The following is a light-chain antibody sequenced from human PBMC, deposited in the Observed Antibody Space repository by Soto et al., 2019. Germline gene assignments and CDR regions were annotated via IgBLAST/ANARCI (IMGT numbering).Light chain of an antibody. J-gene: IGKJ1*01. CDR2: AAS. Sequence: DIQMTQSPSSLSASVGDSVTITCRASQGIGNFLAWYQQRPGDPPKLLMYAASTLQLGVPSRFSGSGSGTDFTLTIYSLQPEDGATYYCQKYDRAPWTFGQGTKVEIK. CDR1: QGIGNF. CDR3: QKYDRAPWT. V-gene: IGKV1-27*01.